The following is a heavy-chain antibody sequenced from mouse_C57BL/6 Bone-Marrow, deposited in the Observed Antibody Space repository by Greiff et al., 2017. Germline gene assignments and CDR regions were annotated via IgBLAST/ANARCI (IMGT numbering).Heavy chain of an antibody. D-gene: IGHD2-5*01. V-gene: IGHV1-64*01. J-gene: IGHJ2*01. Sequence: QVQLQQPGAELVKPGASVKLSCKASGYTFTSYWMHWVKQRPGQGLEWIGMIHPNSGSTNYNEKFKSKATLTLDKSSSTAYMQLSSLTSEDSAVYYCAREGLYYSNYGDYWGQGTTLTVSS. CDR2: IHPNSGST. CDR1: GYTFTSYW. CDR3: AREGLYYSNYGDY.